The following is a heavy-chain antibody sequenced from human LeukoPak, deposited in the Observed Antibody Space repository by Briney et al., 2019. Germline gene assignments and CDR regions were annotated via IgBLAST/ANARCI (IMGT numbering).Heavy chain of an antibody. CDR3: ARRYYDSSGYPRSRYAFDI. CDR1: GFTFSSYA. CDR2: IYYSGST. Sequence: GSLRLSCVASGFTFSSYAMSWVRQAPGKGLEWIGSIYYSGSTYYNPSLKSRVTISVDTSKNQSSLKLSSVTAADTAVYYCARRYYDSSGYPRSRYAFDIWGQGTMVTVPS. V-gene: IGHV4-39*01. D-gene: IGHD3-22*01. J-gene: IGHJ3*02.